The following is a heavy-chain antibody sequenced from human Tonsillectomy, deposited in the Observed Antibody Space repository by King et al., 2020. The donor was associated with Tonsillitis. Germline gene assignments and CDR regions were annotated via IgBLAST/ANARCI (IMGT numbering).Heavy chain of an antibody. CDR1: GFTVSSNY. Sequence: VQLVESGGGLIQPGGSLRLSCAASGFTVSSNYMNWVHQAPGKGLEWVSVIYTGGSTYSADSVKGRFTISRDNSKNTLYLQMNSLRAEDTAVYYCARDFRQYYYDSSAAFDIWGQGTMVTVSS. V-gene: IGHV3-53*01. J-gene: IGHJ3*02. CDR2: IYTGGST. D-gene: IGHD3-22*01. CDR3: ARDFRQYYYDSSAAFDI.